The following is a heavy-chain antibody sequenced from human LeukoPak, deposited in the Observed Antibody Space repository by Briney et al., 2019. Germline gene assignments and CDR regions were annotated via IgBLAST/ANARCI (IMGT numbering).Heavy chain of an antibody. CDR1: GFSFSSHW. CDR3: AREEPLTGTFDY. D-gene: IGHD1-20*01. CDR2: INQDGSET. J-gene: IGHJ4*02. V-gene: IGHV3-7*01. Sequence: GGSLRLSCAASGFSFSSHWMSWVRQAPGKGLEGVANINQDGSETYYVDSVKGRFTISRDNAKNSLYLQMNSLRAEDTAVYYCAREEPLTGTFDYWGQGTLVTVSS.